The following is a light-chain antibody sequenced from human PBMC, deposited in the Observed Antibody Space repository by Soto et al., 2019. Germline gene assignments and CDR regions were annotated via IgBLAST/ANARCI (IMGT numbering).Light chain of an antibody. CDR1: SSDIGGYNY. V-gene: IGLV2-14*01. CDR3: SSFTSRKTDV. Sequence: QSVLTQPASVSGSPGQSITISCTGTSSDIGGYNYVSWYQQHPGKAPKLMIYEVSNRPSGVSNRFSGSKSGNTASLIISGLQAEDEADYYCSSFTSRKTDVSGTGTKLTVL. CDR2: EVS. J-gene: IGLJ1*01.